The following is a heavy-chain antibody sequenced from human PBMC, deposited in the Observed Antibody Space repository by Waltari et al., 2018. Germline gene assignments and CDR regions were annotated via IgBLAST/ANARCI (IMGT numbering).Heavy chain of an antibody. CDR3: AKGRQWELPLDY. CDR2: ISIRGDKT. D-gene: IGHD1-26*01. V-gene: IGHV3-23*01. Sequence: EVQVLESGGGLVQPGGSLRLSCATSGFTFSNYAMTWVRQAPGKGLEWVSAISIRGDKTYYADSVKGRFAISRDNSQSTLSLQMNSLRAEDTAVYHCAKGRQWELPLDYWGQGTLVTVSS. CDR1: GFTFSNYA. J-gene: IGHJ4*02.